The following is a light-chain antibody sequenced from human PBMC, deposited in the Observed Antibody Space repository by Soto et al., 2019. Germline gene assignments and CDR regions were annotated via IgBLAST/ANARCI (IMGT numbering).Light chain of an antibody. Sequence: QSVLTQSPSASASLGASVKLTCTLSSGHSSYAIAWHQQQPEKGPRYLMKLNSDGSHSKGDGIPDRFSGSSSGAERYLTISSLQSEDEADYYCQTWGNGIVVFGGGTKPTVL. CDR2: LNSDGSH. J-gene: IGLJ2*01. V-gene: IGLV4-69*01. CDR1: SGHSSYA. CDR3: QTWGNGIVV.